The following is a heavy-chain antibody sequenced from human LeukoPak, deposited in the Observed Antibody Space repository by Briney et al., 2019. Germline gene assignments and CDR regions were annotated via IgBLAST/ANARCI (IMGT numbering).Heavy chain of an antibody. Sequence: PGGSLRLSCVASGFTFSSYAMTWVRQAPGKGLEWVSSISGSGGSTYHVDFVKGRFTISRDNSKNTLYLQMNSLRAEDTAVYYCAKDYGLITIFGVVIPQFDYWGQGTLVTVSS. D-gene: IGHD3-3*01. CDR1: GFTFSSYA. J-gene: IGHJ4*02. CDR3: AKDYGLITIFGVVIPQFDY. V-gene: IGHV3-23*01. CDR2: ISGSGGST.